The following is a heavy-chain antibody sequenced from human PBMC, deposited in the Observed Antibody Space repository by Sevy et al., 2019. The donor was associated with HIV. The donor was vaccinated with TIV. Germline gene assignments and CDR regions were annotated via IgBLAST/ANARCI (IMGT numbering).Heavy chain of an antibody. Sequence: SETLSLTCSVSGGSISGRSYYWGWIRQPPGKGLEWIGNIFHTGSTYYNPSLKSRVTVSVDTSKKHFSLNLTSVTAADTSVYYCHLSLGYSYDVDYWSQGTLVTVSS. CDR3: HLSLGYSYDVDY. J-gene: IGHJ4*02. CDR1: GGSISGRSYY. CDR2: IFHTGST. D-gene: IGHD5-18*01. V-gene: IGHV4-39*01.